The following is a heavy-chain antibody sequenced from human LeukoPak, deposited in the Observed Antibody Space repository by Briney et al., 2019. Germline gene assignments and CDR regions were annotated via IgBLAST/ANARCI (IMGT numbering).Heavy chain of an antibody. D-gene: IGHD2-2*01. CDR3: ATSGGFVLPNAITGNWYMDV. J-gene: IGHJ6*03. V-gene: IGHV3-21*01. CDR1: GFTFSDYS. CDR2: ITSAGGYT. Sequence: SGGSLRLSCGASGFTFSDYSMNWVRRAPGKGLAWVASITSAGGYTYYADSVKGRFTISRDNAQNSLFLQMNSLRAEDTAVYFCATSGGFVLPNAITGNWYMDVWGRGTSVTVSS.